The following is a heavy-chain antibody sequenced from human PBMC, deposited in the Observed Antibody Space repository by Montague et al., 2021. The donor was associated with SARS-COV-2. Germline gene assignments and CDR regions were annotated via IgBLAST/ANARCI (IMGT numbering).Heavy chain of an antibody. D-gene: IGHD2-2*01. CDR2: TYFTSKWSS. CDR1: GDSVSSTSAA. Sequence: CAISGDSVSSTSAAWNWIRRSPSRGLEWLGRTYFTSKWSSEYALSVKSRLIISPDTSKNQFSLRLMSATPDDTAVYYCARAYCSSTSCYPIDYWSQGTLVTVSS. V-gene: IGHV6-1*01. J-gene: IGHJ4*02. CDR3: ARAYCSSTSCYPIDY.